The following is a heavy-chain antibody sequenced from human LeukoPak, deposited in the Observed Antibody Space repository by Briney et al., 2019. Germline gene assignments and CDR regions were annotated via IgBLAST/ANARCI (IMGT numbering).Heavy chain of an antibody. D-gene: IGHD3-22*01. CDR3: AKNLGYYDSSGYPLVANAFDI. Sequence: GGSLRLSCAASGFTFSSYWMSWVRQAPGKGLEWVANIKQDGSEKYYVDSVKGRFTISRDNAKNSLYLQMNSLRAEDTALYYCAKNLGYYDSSGYPLVANAFDIWGQGTMVTVSS. CDR1: GFTFSSYW. V-gene: IGHV3-7*03. CDR2: IKQDGSEK. J-gene: IGHJ3*02.